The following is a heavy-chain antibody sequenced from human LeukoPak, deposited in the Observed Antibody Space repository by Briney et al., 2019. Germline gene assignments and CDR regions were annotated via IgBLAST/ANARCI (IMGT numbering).Heavy chain of an antibody. CDR1: GGSISSYY. CDR2: IYYSGST. J-gene: IGHJ5*02. CDR3: ARGLAVAGTFDP. Sequence: SSETLSLTCTVSGGSISSYYWSWIRQPPGKGLEWIGYIYYSGSTNYNPSLKSRVTISVDTSKNQFSLKLSSVTAADTAVYYCARGLAVAGTFDPWGQGTLVTVSS. V-gene: IGHV4-59*01. D-gene: IGHD6-19*01.